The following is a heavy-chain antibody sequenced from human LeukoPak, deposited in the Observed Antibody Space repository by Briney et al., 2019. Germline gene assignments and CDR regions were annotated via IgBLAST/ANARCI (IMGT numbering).Heavy chain of an antibody. CDR2: ISGSGGST. CDR3: AKEHLDDILTGYYIWAFDY. V-gene: IGHV3-23*01. Sequence: GGSLRLSCAASGFTFSSYAMSWVRQAPGKGLEWVSAISGSGGSTYYADSVKGRFTISRDNSKNTLYLQMNSLRAEDTAVYYCAKEHLDDILTGYYIWAFDYWGQGTLVTVSS. J-gene: IGHJ4*02. D-gene: IGHD3-9*01. CDR1: GFTFSSYA.